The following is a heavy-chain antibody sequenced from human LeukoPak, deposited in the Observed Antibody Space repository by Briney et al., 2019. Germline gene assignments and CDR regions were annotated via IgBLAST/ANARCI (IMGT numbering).Heavy chain of an antibody. J-gene: IGHJ4*02. CDR3: ATIPTVSNDY. Sequence: ASVKVSCKASGYTFTGYYMHWVRQAPGQGLEWMGWINPNSGGTNYAQKFQGRVTMTEDTSTDTAYMELSSLRSEDTAVYYCATIPTVSNDYWGQGTLVTVSS. CDR1: GYTFTGYY. V-gene: IGHV1-2*02. D-gene: IGHD4-17*01. CDR2: INPNSGGT.